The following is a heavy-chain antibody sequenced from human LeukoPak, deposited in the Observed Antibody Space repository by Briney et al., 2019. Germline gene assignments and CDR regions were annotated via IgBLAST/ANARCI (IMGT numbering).Heavy chain of an antibody. V-gene: IGHV3-7*01. CDR3: KSGGAAPGSFDY. D-gene: IGHD1-1*01. CDR1: GFTFSSYW. CDR2: IKYDGNEE. Sequence: GGSLRLSCAASGFTFSSYWMSWMRQAPGKGLEWVANIKYDGNEEYYVDPVKGRFTISRDNAKNSLYLQLNNLRVEDTAVYYCKSGGAAPGSFDYWGQGTLVTVSP. J-gene: IGHJ4*02.